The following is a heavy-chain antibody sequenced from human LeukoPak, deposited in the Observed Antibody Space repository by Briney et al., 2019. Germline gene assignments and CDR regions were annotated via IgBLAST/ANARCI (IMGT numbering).Heavy chain of an antibody. V-gene: IGHV3-23*01. CDR2: ISDSGVTA. D-gene: IGHD3-16*01. CDR3: ANLNAPYWGNFGY. CDR1: GFTFSSYG. J-gene: IGHJ4*02. Sequence: PGGSLRLSCAASGFTFSSYGMHWVRQAPGQGLDWVSAISDSGVTAYYADSVKGRFTISRDNSKSTLYLQMNSLRAEDTAVYYCANLNAPYWGNFGYWGQGTLVTVSS.